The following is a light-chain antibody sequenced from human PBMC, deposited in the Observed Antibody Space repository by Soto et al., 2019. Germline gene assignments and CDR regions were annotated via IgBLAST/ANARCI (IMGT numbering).Light chain of an antibody. CDR2: GAS. CDR3: QQYSSWPFT. CDR1: QSVSNN. V-gene: IGKV3-15*01. J-gene: IGKJ3*01. Sequence: EIVLTQSPATLSVFPGEKATLSCGASQSVSNNLAWYHQKPGQAPRPLIYGASTRATGFPARFSGSGSGTEFTLTISSLQSEDSAIYYCQQYSSWPFTFGPGTKVAIE.